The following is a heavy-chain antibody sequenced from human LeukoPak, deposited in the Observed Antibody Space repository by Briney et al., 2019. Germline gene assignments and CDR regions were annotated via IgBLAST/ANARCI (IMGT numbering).Heavy chain of an antibody. D-gene: IGHD3-10*01. CDR1: GYSISSGYY. CDR2: IYHSGST. J-gene: IGHJ6*03. CDR3: XRAGIGIRYYMDV. Sequence: PSETLSLTCAVSGYSISSGYYWGWIRQPPGKGLEWIGNIYHSGSTYYNPSLRSRVTISVDTSKNQFSLKLSSVTAADTAVYYCXRAGIGIRYYMDVWGKGTTVTVSS. V-gene: IGHV4-38-2*01.